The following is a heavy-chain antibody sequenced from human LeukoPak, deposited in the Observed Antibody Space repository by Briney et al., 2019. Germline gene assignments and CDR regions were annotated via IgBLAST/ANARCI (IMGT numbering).Heavy chain of an antibody. Sequence: GGSLRLSCAASGFTFSSYWMSWVRQAPGKGLEWVANIKQDGSEKYYVDSVKGRFTISRDNAKNSLYLQMNSLRAEDTAVYYCARGLFDERLKLLDYWGQGTLVTVSS. CDR1: GFTFSSYW. J-gene: IGHJ4*02. V-gene: IGHV3-7*03. CDR2: IKQDGSEK. D-gene: IGHD3-9*01. CDR3: ARGLFDERLKLLDY.